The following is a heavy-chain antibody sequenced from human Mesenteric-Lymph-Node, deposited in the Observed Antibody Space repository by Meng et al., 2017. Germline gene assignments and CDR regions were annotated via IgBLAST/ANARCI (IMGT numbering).Heavy chain of an antibody. D-gene: IGHD2-8*01. CDR3: ARDLVSTVAGARSDY. CDR1: GFTFSSYA. CDR2: ISYDGSNK. V-gene: IGHV3-30*04. Sequence: GESLKISCAASGFTFSSYAMHWVRQAPGKGLEWVAVISYDGSNKYYADSVKGRFTISRDNAKNSLRLQMNSLRVEDTAIYYCARDLVSTVAGARSDYWGQGTLVTVSS. J-gene: IGHJ4*02.